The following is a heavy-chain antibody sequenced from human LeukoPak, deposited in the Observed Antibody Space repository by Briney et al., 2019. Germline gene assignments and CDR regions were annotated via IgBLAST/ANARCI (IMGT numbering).Heavy chain of an antibody. CDR2: ISYDGSNK. V-gene: IGHV3-30*01. CDR3: ARDFEGDAFDI. Sequence: GRSLRLSCAASGFTFSSYAMHWVRQAPGKGLEWVAVISYDGSNKYYADSVKGRFTISRDNSKNTLYLQMNSLRAEGTAVYYCARDFEGDAFDIWGQGTMVTVSS. J-gene: IGHJ3*02. CDR1: GFTFSSYA.